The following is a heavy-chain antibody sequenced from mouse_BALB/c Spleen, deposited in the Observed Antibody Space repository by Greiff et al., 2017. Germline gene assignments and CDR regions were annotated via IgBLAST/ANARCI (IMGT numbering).Heavy chain of an antibody. CDR3: ARHLRNYAMGY. CDR2: ISSGGST. CDR1: GFTFSSYA. V-gene: IGHV5-6-5*01. D-gene: IGHD6-1*01. Sequence: EVMLVESGGGLVKPGGSLKLSCAASGFTFSSYAMSWVRQTPEKRLEWVASISSGGSTYYPDSVKGRFTISRDNARNILYLQMSSLRSEDTAMYYCARHLRNYAMGYWGQGTSVTVSS. J-gene: IGHJ4*01.